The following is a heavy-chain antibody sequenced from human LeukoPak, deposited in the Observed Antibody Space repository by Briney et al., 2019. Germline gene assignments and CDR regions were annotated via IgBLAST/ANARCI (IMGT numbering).Heavy chain of an antibody. J-gene: IGHJ4*02. V-gene: IGHV4-59*01. CDR3: ARVPCGGDCYYLDY. CDR1: GGSISSYS. Sequence: KPSETLSLTCTVSGGSISSYSWSWIRQSPRKGLEWIGYIYYSGSTNYNPSLESRVTISVDTSKNQISLKLSSVTAADTAVYYCARVPCGGDCYYLDYWGQGTLVTVSS. CDR2: IYYSGST. D-gene: IGHD2-21*02.